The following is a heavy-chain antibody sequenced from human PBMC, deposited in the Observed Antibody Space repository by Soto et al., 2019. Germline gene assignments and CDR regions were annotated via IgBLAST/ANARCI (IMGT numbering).Heavy chain of an antibody. CDR1: GFTVSSNY. J-gene: IGHJ4*02. CDR2: IYSGGST. D-gene: IGHD5-18*01. Sequence: HPGGSLRLSCAASGFTVSSNYMSWVRQAPGKGLEWVSVIYSGGSTYYADSVKGRFTISRDNSKNTLYLQMNSLRAEDTAVYYCARDFGYSYGSPDWGQGTLVTVSS. CDR3: ARDFGYSYGSPD. V-gene: IGHV3-53*01.